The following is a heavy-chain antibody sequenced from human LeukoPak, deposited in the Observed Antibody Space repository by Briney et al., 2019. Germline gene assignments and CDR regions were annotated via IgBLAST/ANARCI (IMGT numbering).Heavy chain of an antibody. V-gene: IGHV1-69*01. CDR1: GGTFSSYA. J-gene: IGHJ4*02. CDR2: IIPIFGTA. D-gene: IGHD3-22*01. CDR3: ARPMKQKYYYDSSGYYLDY. Sequence: SVKVSCKASGGTFSSYAISWVRQAPGQGLEWMGGIIPIFGTANYAQKFQGRVTITADESTSTAYMELSRLRSDDTAVYYCARPMKQKYYYDSSGYYLDYWGQGTLVTVSS.